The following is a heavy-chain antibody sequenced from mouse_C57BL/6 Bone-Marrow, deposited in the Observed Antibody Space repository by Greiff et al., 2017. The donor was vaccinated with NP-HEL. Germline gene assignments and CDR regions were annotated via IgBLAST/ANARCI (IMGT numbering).Heavy chain of an antibody. V-gene: IGHV1-15*01. D-gene: IGHD1-1*01. CDR3: TRPSPTVVATGYFDV. Sequence: VQLQQSGAELVRPGASVTLSCKASGYTFTDYEMHWVKQTPVHGLEWIGAIDPETGGTAYNQKFKGKAILTADKSSSTAYMELRSLTSEDSAVYYCTRPSPTVVATGYFDVWGTGTTVTVSS. J-gene: IGHJ1*03. CDR2: IDPETGGT. CDR1: GYTFTDYE.